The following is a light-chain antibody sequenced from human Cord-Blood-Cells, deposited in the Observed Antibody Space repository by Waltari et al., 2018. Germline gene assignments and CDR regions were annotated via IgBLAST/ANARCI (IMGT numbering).Light chain of an antibody. V-gene: IGKV4-1*01. Sequence: DIVMTQSPDSLAVSLGERATIICKSSQSVLYSSNNKNYLAWYQQKPGQPPKLLIYWASTRESGVPDRFSGSGSGTDFTLTISSLQAEDVAVYYCQQYYSTLTFGGGTKVEIK. CDR1: QSVLYSSNNKNY. CDR2: WAS. J-gene: IGKJ4*01. CDR3: QQYYSTLT.